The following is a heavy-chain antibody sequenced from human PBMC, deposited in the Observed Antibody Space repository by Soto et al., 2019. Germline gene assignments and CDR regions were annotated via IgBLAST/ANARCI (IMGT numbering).Heavy chain of an antibody. CDR3: ARRRPDSSSWSFDY. Sequence: PGGSLRISCAASGFTFMSYWMHWVRQAPGKGLVWVSRINSDGNSASYADSVKGRFTISRDNAENTLYLQMHNLRAEDTAVYYCARRRPDSSSWSFDYWGQGTLVTVSS. V-gene: IGHV3-74*01. CDR1: GFTFMSYW. D-gene: IGHD6-13*01. J-gene: IGHJ4*02. CDR2: INSDGNSA.